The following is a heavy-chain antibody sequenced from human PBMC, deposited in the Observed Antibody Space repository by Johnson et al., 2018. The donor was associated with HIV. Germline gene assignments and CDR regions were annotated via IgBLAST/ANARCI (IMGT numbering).Heavy chain of an antibody. CDR1: GFTVDDYA. J-gene: IGHJ3*02. D-gene: IGHD1-26*01. V-gene: IGHV3-9*01. Sequence: VQLVESGGGVVQPGGSLRLSCAASGFTVDDYAMHWVRQAPGKGLEWVSGISWNSGSIGYADSVKGRFTISSENSKNTGYLQMNSLRAEDTAVYYCAWVGVGATGLGTGADAFDIWGQGTMVTVSS. CDR3: AWVGVGATGLGTGADAFDI. CDR2: ISWNSGSI.